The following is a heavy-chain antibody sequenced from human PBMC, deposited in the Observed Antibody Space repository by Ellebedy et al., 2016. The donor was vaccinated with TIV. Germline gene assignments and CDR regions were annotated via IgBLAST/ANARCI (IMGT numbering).Heavy chain of an antibody. CDR2: INGGNGNT. CDR1: GYTFSSYA. V-gene: IGHV1-3*01. Sequence: AASVKVSCKASGYTFSSYAMHWVRQPPGQRLEWMGWINGGNGNTKYSQKFQGRVTITRDTSASTAYMELSSLRSEDTAVYYCPRDLDHTAMLYFDYWGQGTLVTVSS. CDR3: PRDLDHTAMLYFDY. D-gene: IGHD5-18*01. J-gene: IGHJ4*02.